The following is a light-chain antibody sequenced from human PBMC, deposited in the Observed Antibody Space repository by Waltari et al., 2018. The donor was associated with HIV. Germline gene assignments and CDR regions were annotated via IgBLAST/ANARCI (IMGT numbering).Light chain of an antibody. CDR1: PLPKKY. CDR2: EDI. V-gene: IGLV3-10*01. CDR3: YATESNGNHRL. J-gene: IGLJ3*02. Sequence: SYELTQPPSVSVSPGQTARITCSGDPLPKKYAHWYQQKSGQAPVLVIDEDIKRPSVIPDRVSGSSSGTSAILTISGSQVEDEADYYCYATESNGNHRLFCGGTKLTVL.